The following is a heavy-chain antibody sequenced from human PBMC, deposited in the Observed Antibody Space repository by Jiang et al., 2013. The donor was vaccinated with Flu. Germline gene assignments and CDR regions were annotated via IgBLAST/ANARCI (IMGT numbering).Heavy chain of an antibody. J-gene: IGHJ6*01. CDR2: IIPIFGTP. CDR3: ARWGITGTTFYYYGMDV. CDR1: GDTFSSYA. D-gene: IGHD1-7*01. Sequence: SCKASGDTFSSYAISWVRQAPGQGLEWMGGIIPIFGTPNYAQKFQGRVTITADESTRTAYMEVSSLRSEDTAVYYCARWGITGTTFYYYGMDVWGPRDHGHRLL. V-gene: IGHV1-69*01.